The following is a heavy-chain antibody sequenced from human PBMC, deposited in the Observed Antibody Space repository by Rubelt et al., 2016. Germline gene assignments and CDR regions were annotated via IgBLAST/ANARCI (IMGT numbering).Heavy chain of an antibody. J-gene: IGHJ4*02. CDR1: GFTFSNYP. Sequence: GGGLVQPGGSLRLSCAASGFTFSNYPMHWVRQAPGKGPVWVSRINTDGSSTNYADSVKGRFTISRDNAKNTLYLQMNSLRAEDTAVYYCARDLYGDYPFDYWGRGTLVTVSS. CDR3: ARDLYGDYPFDY. V-gene: IGHV3-74*01. D-gene: IGHD4-17*01. CDR2: INTDGSST.